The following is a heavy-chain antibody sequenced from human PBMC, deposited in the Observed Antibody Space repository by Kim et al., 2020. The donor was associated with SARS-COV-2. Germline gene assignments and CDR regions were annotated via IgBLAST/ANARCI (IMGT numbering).Heavy chain of an antibody. V-gene: IGHV3-33*01. CDR2: IWNDGSNK. CDR3: ATEYSSSSAFDY. Sequence: GESLRLSCAASGFTFSTYGMHWVRQAPGKGLEWVAMIWNDGSNKYYADSMKGRFTISRDNSKNTLYLQMTSLRAEDTAVYYCATEYSSSSAFDYWGQGTLVTVSS. CDR1: GFTFSTYG. D-gene: IGHD6-6*01. J-gene: IGHJ4*02.